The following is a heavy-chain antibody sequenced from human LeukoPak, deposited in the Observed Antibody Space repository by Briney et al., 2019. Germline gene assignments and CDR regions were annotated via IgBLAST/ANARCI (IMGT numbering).Heavy chain of an antibody. V-gene: IGHV3-30*03. CDR1: GFTFSSYG. D-gene: IGHD3-10*01. CDR2: ISYGGSNK. Sequence: GRSLRLSCAASGFTFSSYGMHWVRQAPGKGLEWVAVISYGGSNKYYADSVKGRFTISRDNSKNTLYLQMNSLRAEDTAVYYCILSGSYYNRYYFDYWGQGTLVTVSS. J-gene: IGHJ4*02. CDR3: ILSGSYYNRYYFDY.